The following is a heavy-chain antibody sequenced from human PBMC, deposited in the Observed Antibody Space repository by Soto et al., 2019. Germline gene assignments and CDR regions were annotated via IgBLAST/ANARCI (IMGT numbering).Heavy chain of an antibody. CDR2: IYRDDDT. J-gene: IGHJ4*02. Sequence: QVIVKEAGPTQVTPTQTLTLTCSFSGFSFRTSGVGVGWIRQPPGKAIEWLALIYRDDDTRDSPSLKDRLTFTKDTSDSQVVLLFTNVDTADPGTYYCAQRWGGFGVVTPFMHWGPVIPVSASS. V-gene: IGHV2-5*02. D-gene: IGHD3-3*01. CDR1: GFSFRTSGVG. CDR3: AQRWGGFGVVTPFMH.